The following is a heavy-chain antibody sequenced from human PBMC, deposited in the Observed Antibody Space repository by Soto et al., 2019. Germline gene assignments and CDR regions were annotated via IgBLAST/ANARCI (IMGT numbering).Heavy chain of an antibody. D-gene: IGHD2-21*02. CDR3: AGLYCGGDCYSAIEEQGAFDI. V-gene: IGHV4-39*01. Sequence: SETLSLTCTVSGGSISGSSYYWGWIRQPPGKGLEWIGSIYYSGSTYYNPSLKSRVTISVDTSKNQFSLKLSSVTAADTAVYYCAGLYCGGDCYSAIEEQGAFDIWGQGTMVTVSS. CDR1: GGSISGSSYY. CDR2: IYYSGST. J-gene: IGHJ3*02.